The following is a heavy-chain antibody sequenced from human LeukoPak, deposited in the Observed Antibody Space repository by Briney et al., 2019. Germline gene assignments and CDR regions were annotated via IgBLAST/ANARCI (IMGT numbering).Heavy chain of an antibody. Sequence: SETLSLTCTVSGGSISSAGFHWSWIRQPAGKGLEWIGRISISGSTNYNPSLKSRVTISVDTSKHQFSLKLSSVTAADTAVYYCARDRDWFDPWGQGTLVTVSS. CDR2: ISISGST. J-gene: IGHJ5*02. CDR1: GGSISSAGFH. V-gene: IGHV4-61*02. CDR3: ARDRDWFDP.